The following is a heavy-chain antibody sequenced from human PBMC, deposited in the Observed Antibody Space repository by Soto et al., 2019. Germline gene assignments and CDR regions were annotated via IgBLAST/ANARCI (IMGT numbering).Heavy chain of an antibody. J-gene: IGHJ2*01. D-gene: IGHD3-22*01. V-gene: IGHV1-18*01. CDR2: ISTYNGNT. CDR3: ARDVDYYDNSGYYIFRYFYL. CDR1: GYTFTSYG. Sequence: QVQLVQSGAEVKKPGASVKVSCKASGYTFTSYGVTWVRQAPGQGLEWMGWISTYNGNTNYAQNLQGRVTMTTDTSTITAYMELRSLRSDDTAVYYCARDVDYYDNSGYYIFRYFYLWGRGTLVTVSS.